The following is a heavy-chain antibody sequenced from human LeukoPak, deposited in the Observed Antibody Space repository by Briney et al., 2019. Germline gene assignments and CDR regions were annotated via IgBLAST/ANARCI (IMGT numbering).Heavy chain of an antibody. CDR2: ISTSGSNI. CDR1: GFTFSDYY. V-gene: IGHV3-11*01. Sequence: GGSLRLSCVASGFTFSDYYMSWVRQAPGKGLEWVSYISTSGSNIYYADSVKGRFTISRDNAKNSLYLQMNSLRAEHTAVYYCAREGVLGMDVWGQGTTVTVSS. CDR3: AREGVLGMDV. D-gene: IGHD3-16*01. J-gene: IGHJ6*02.